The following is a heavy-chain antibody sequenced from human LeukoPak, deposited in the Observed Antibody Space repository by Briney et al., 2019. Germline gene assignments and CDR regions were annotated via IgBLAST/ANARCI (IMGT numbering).Heavy chain of an antibody. CDR2: IHYSDGTT. CDR3: AKGGGRPLDDAFDI. V-gene: IGHV3-23*01. Sequence: GGSLRLSCAASGFTVSSKYMSWVRQAPGKGLEWVSTIHYSDGTTYYADSVKGRFTVSRDNSKNTLSLQMDNLRTEDTAVYYCAKGGGRPLDDAFDIWGQETMVTVSS. CDR1: GFTVSSKY. J-gene: IGHJ3*02.